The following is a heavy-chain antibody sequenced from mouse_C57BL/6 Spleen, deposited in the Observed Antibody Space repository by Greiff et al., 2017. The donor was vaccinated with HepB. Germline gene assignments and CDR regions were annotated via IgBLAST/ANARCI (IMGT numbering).Heavy chain of an antibody. Sequence: EVMLVESGGGLVKPGGSLKLSCAASGFTFSSYAMSWVRQTPEKRLEWVATISDGGSYTYYPDNVKGRFTISRDNAKNNLYLQMSHLKSEDTAMYYCASVRAYAMDYWGQGTSVTVSS. CDR3: ASVRAYAMDY. CDR2: ISDGGSYT. D-gene: IGHD3-3*01. CDR1: GFTFSSYA. V-gene: IGHV5-4*03. J-gene: IGHJ4*01.